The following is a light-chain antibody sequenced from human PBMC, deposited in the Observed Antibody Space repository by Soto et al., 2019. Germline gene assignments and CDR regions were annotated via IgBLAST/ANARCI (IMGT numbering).Light chain of an antibody. J-gene: IGKJ2*01. CDR3: QQYNNWPPYT. Sequence: EIVMTQSPATLSVSPGERATLSYRASQSVSSNLAWYQQKPGQAPRLLINDASTRATGIPARFSGSGSGTEFTLTISSLQSEDFAVYYCQQYNNWPPYTFGQGTKLEIK. CDR1: QSVSSN. CDR2: DAS. V-gene: IGKV3-15*01.